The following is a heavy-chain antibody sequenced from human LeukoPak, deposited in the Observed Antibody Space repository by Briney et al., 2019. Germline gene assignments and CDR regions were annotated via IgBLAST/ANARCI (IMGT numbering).Heavy chain of an antibody. D-gene: IGHD3-22*01. J-gene: IGHJ1*01. Sequence: GASVKVSCRASGYTFTSYGISWVRQAPGQGLEWMGWISAYNGNTNYAQKPQGRVTMTTDTSTSTAYMELRSLRSDDTAVYYCARGFHYDSSGYYSRAEYFQHWGQGTLVTVSP. CDR2: ISAYNGNT. CDR1: GYTFTSYG. V-gene: IGHV1-18*01. CDR3: ARGFHYDSSGYYSRAEYFQH.